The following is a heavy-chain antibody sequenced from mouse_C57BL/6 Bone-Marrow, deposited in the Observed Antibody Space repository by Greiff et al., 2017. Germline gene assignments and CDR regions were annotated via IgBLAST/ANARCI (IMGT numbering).Heavy chain of an antibody. Sequence: VQLKESGAELVRPGASVKLSCTASGFNIKDYYMPWVKQRPEQGLEWIGRIDPADGDTEYDQTFQGKATMTADTVSNPASLQLSSLTSEYTAVYYCTTNYFDYWGQGTTLTVSS. J-gene: IGHJ2*01. V-gene: IGHV14-1*01. CDR2: IDPADGDT. CDR3: TTNYFDY. CDR1: GFNIKDYY.